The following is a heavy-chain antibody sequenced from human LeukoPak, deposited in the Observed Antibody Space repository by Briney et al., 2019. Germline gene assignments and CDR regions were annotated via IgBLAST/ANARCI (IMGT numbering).Heavy chain of an antibody. CDR2: IKQDGSEK. CDR1: GFTFGSYW. CDR3: ARVPVGYGYYFDY. D-gene: IGHD5-18*01. Sequence: PGGSLRLSCAASGFTFGSYWMSWVRQAPGKGLEWVANIKQDGSEKYYVDSVKGRFTISRDNAKNSLYLQMNSLRAEDTAVYYCARVPVGYGYYFDYWGQGTLVTVSS. J-gene: IGHJ4*02. V-gene: IGHV3-7*04.